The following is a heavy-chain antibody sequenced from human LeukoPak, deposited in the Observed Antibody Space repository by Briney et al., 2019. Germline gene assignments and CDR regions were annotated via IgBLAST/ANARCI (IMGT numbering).Heavy chain of an antibody. CDR1: GFTFSSYA. CDR3: ATHTGIVGATEYYFDY. Sequence: GGSLRLSCAASGFTFSSYAMHWVRQAPGKGLEWVAVLSYDGSNKYYADSVKGRFTISRDNSKNTLYLQMNSLRAEDTAVYYCATHTGIVGATEYYFDYWGQGTLVTVSS. D-gene: IGHD1-26*01. V-gene: IGHV3-30-3*01. CDR2: LSYDGSNK. J-gene: IGHJ4*02.